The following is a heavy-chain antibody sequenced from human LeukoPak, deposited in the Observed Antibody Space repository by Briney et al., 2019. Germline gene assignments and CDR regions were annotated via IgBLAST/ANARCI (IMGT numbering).Heavy chain of an antibody. D-gene: IGHD3-9*01. CDR1: GFTFSSYA. Sequence: GGSLRLSCAASGFTFSSYAMHWVRQAPGKGLQWVAVISYDGSNKYYADSVKGRFTISRDNSKNTLYLQMNSLRAEDTAVYYCARDLRYFDWVDYWGQGTLVTVSS. V-gene: IGHV3-30-3*01. CDR3: ARDLRYFDWVDY. J-gene: IGHJ4*02. CDR2: ISYDGSNK.